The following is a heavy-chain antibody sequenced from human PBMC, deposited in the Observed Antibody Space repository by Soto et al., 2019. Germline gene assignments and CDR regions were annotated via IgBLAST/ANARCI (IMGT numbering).Heavy chain of an antibody. CDR3: AKYRRTEAEGFTLDY. CDR2: IYYTGST. CDR1: GDSINNYY. J-gene: IGHJ4*02. Sequence: PSETLSLTCTASGDSINNYYWSWIRRPPGKRLEWIGYIYYTGSTTYNPSLESRVTMSVDTSKNQFSLKLSSVNAVDTAVYYCAKYRRTEAEGFTLDYWGRGTLVTVSS. V-gene: IGHV4-59*01. D-gene: IGHD6-13*01.